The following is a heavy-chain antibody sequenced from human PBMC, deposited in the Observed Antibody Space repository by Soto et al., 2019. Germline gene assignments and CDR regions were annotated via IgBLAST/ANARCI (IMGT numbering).Heavy chain of an antibody. CDR3: ARFPGIAAAGTIDY. V-gene: IGHV4-34*01. D-gene: IGHD6-13*01. CDR1: GGSFSGYY. Sequence: SETLSLTCAVYGGSFSGYYWSWIRQPPGKGLEWIGEINHSGSTNYNPSLKSRVTISVDTSKNQFSLKLSSVTAADTAVYYCARFPGIAAAGTIDYWGQGTPVTVSS. CDR2: INHSGST. J-gene: IGHJ4*02.